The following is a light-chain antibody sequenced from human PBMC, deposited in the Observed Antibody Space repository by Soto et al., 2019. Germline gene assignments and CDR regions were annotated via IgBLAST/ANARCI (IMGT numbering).Light chain of an antibody. J-gene: IGKJ4*01. V-gene: IGKV1-33*01. CDR2: DAS. CDR1: QDISNY. Sequence: DIQMTQSPSSLSASVGDRVTITCQASQDISNYLNWYQQKPGKAPKLLIYDASNLETGVPSRFSGSGSGTDFTFTISSLQPEDIATYYCTQYDNLHALTSGGGTKVDIX. CDR3: TQYDNLHALT.